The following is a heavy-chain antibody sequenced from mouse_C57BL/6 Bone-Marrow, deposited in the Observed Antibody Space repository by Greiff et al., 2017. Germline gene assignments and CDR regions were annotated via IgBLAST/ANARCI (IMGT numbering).Heavy chain of an antibody. V-gene: IGHV7-3*01. J-gene: IGHJ3*01. CDR3: ARWGYYGSGFAY. D-gene: IGHD1-1*01. Sequence: EVQLVESGGGLVQPGGSLSLSCAASGFTFTDYYMSWVRQPPGKALEWFGFIRNKANGYTTEYSVSVKGRFTISRDKSQSILYIQMDALRAEDSATYYCARWGYYGSGFAYWGQGTLVTVSA. CDR1: GFTFTDYY. CDR2: IRNKANGYTT.